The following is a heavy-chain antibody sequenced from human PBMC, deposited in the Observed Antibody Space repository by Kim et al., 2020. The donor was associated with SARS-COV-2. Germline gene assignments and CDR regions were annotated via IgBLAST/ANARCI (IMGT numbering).Heavy chain of an antibody. CDR2: IYSGGST. CDR1: GFTVSSNY. V-gene: IGHV3-53*01. J-gene: IGHJ4*02. Sequence: GGSLRLSCAASGFTVSSNYMSWVRQAPGKGLEWVSVIYSGGSTYYADSVKGRFTISRDNSKNTLYLQMNSLRAEDTAVYYCARSNSQWQPLDYWGQGTLVTVSS. CDR3: ARSNSQWQPLDY. D-gene: IGHD6-19*01.